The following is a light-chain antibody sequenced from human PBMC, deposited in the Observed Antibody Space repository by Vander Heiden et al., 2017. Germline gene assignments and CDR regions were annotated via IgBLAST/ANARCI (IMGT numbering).Light chain of an antibody. CDR2: EVS. V-gene: IGLV2-14*03. CDR3: SSYSARISPLYV. Sequence: QSALTQPASVSASPGQSTTISCTGTSSDVGGYEYVSCYQQHPGEAPKLMIYEVSYRPSGISNRFSGSKSGNTASLIISGLQPEDEAVYYCSSYSARISPLYVFRTGTEVTVL. J-gene: IGLJ1*01. CDR1: SSDVGGYEY.